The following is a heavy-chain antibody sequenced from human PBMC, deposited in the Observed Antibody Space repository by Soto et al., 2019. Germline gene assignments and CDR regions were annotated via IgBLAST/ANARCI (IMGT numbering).Heavy chain of an antibody. J-gene: IGHJ4*02. D-gene: IGHD3-3*01. CDR3: AKGLSGYWEFDY. CDR1: GFTFSSYG. V-gene: IGHV3-30*18. CDR2: ISYDGSKK. Sequence: VGSLRLSCAASGFTFSSYGMHWVRQAPGKGLEWVAVISYDGSKKYFADSVKGRFTISRDNSRNTLYLQMNSLRAEDTAVYYCAKGLSGYWEFDYWGQGTLVTVSS.